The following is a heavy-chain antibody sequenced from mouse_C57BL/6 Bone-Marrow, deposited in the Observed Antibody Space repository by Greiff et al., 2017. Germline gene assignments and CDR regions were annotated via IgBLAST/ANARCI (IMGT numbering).Heavy chain of an antibody. D-gene: IGHD4-1*01. V-gene: IGHV1-15*01. J-gene: IGHJ1*03. CDR1: GYTFTDYE. CDR3: ITGTWYFDV. Sequence: VQLQQSGAELVRPGASVTLSCKASGYTFTDYEMHWVKQTPVHGLEWIGAIEPETGGTAYNQKFKGKAILTADKSSSTAYIDLRSLTSDDSAVYYCITGTWYFDVWGTGTTVTVSS. CDR2: IEPETGGT.